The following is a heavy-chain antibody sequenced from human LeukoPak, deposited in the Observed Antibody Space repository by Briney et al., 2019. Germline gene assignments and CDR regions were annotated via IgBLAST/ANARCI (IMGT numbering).Heavy chain of an antibody. CDR3: ARSITGTLFAD. J-gene: IGHJ4*01. Sequence: WETLSLTCAVSGYSISSGYHWGWSRQPPGKGLEWIGSIYHSGSTYYNPSLKSRVTISVDTSKNQFSLKLSSVTAADTAVYYCARSITGTLFADWGQGSLVTVSS. D-gene: IGHD1-20*01. CDR1: GYSISSGYH. V-gene: IGHV4-38-2*01. CDR2: IYHSGST.